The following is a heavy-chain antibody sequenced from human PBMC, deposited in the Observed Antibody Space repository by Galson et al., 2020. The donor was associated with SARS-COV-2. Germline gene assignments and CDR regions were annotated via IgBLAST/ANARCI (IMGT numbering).Heavy chain of an antibody. V-gene: IGHV4-30-2*01. Sequence: SETLSLTCAVSGTSISSGSYSWNWIRQPPGKGLEWIGYISHSGGTYYNPSLKSRVTISGDRSKNQFSLRLSSVTAADTAVYYCARLHYGEYAPEAFDIWGPATRVTVAS. CDR2: ISHSGGT. D-gene: IGHD4-17*01. J-gene: IGHJ3*02. CDR1: GTSISSGSYS. CDR3: ARLHYGEYAPEAFDI.